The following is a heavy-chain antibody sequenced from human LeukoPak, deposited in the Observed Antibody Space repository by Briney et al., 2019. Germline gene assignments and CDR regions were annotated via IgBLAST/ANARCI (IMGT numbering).Heavy chain of an antibody. D-gene: IGHD6-13*01. CDR1: GFTFSSYG. CDR2: IWYDGSNK. J-gene: IGHJ4*02. CDR3: AREQLVSPYFDY. V-gene: IGHV3-33*01. Sequence: PGRSLRLSCAASGFTFSSYGMHWVRQAPGKGLEWVAVIWYDGSNKYYADSVKGRFTISRDNFKNTLYLQMNSLRAEDTAVYYCAREQLVSPYFDYWGQGTLVTVSS.